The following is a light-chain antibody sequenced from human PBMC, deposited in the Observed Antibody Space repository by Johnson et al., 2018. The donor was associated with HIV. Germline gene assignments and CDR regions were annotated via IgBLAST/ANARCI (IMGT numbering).Light chain of an antibody. CDR2: RNN. V-gene: IGLV1-44*01. J-gene: IGLJ1*01. CDR3: AAWDDSLNGPYV. CDR1: SSNIGSNT. Sequence: QSVLTQPPSASGTPGQRVTISCSGSSSNIGSNTVNWYQQLPGTAPKLLIYRNNQRPSGVPDRFSGYKSGTSASLAISGLQAEDEADYYCAAWDDSLNGPYVFGTGTKVTVL.